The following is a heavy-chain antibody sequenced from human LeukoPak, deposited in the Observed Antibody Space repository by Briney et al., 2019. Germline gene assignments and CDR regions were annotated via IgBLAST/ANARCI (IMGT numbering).Heavy chain of an antibody. D-gene: IGHD5-24*01. CDR1: GGSIRNYY. J-gene: IGHJ4*02. V-gene: IGHV4-59*01. Sequence: SETLSLTCSVSGGSIRNYYWSWIPQPPGKGLEWTGYIYYSGSTKYNSSLKSRVTISVQTSNNQFSLKLSSVTAADTAVYFCARSSSILTIPTFDYWGRGTLVTVSS. CDR2: IYYSGST. CDR3: ARSSSILTIPTFDY.